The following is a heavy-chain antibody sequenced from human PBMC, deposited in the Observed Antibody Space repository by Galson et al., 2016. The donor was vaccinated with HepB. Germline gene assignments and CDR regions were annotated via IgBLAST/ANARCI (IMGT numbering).Heavy chain of an antibody. D-gene: IGHD3-22*01. CDR1: GFPFSIHA. CDR2: IATAINAENT. CDR3: AKDYDSSGHYEGD. J-gene: IGHJ4*02. V-gene: IGHV3-23*01. Sequence: SLRLSCAASGFPFSIHAMNWFRQAPGKGLEWVSTIATAINAENTHYADSVNGRFTITRDDSNSILYVQMSSLRAEDTAVYYCAKDYDSSGHYEGDWGQGTLVTVSP.